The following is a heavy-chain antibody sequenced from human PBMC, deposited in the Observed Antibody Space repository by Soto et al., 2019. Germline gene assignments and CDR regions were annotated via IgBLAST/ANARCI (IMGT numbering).Heavy chain of an antibody. CDR3: AVAYFSSTSCYGYSSSWYDYYYMDV. CDR2: INHSGST. D-gene: IGHD2-2*01. V-gene: IGHV4-34*01. CDR1: GGSFSGYY. Sequence: PSETLSLTCAVYGGSFSGYYCSWIRQPPGKGKEWIGEINHSGSTNYNPSLKRRVTISVDTSKNQFSLKLSSVTAADTAVYYCAVAYFSSTSCYGYSSSWYDYYYMDVWGKGTTVTVSS. J-gene: IGHJ6*03.